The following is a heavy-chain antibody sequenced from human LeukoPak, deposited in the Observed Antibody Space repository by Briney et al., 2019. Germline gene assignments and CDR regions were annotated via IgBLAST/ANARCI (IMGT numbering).Heavy chain of an antibody. D-gene: IGHD3-22*01. J-gene: IGHJ4*02. V-gene: IGHV3-66*01. Sequence: PGGSLRLSCAASGFTVSSNYMSWVRQAPGKGLEWVSVIYSGGSTYYADSVKGRFTISRDNSKNTLHLQMNSLRAEDTAVYYCARGEGYYDSGGYYYYFDYWGQGTLVTVSS. CDR1: GFTVSSNY. CDR2: IYSGGST. CDR3: ARGEGYYDSGGYYYYFDY.